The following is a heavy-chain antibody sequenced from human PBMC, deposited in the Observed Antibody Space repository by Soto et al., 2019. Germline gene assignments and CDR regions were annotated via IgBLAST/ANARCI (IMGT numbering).Heavy chain of an antibody. D-gene: IGHD1-26*01. V-gene: IGHV1-69*06. CDR3: ARAIKRWEVNYYFDF. Sequence: QVVLLQSGAEVKAPGSSVRVSCQVSGSTFNNFAFSWVRQAPGNGPEWMGGIVVDSNTAEYSQRFQDRVTITADTSSKTLYMELGSLTFDDTAVYYCARAIKRWEVNYYFDFWGQGTLVTVSS. CDR1: GSTFNNFA. J-gene: IGHJ4*02. CDR2: IVVDSNTA.